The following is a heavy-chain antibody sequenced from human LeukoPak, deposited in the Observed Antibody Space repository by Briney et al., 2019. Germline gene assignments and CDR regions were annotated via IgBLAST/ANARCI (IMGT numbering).Heavy chain of an antibody. Sequence: PGGSLRLSCAASGFTFSAYYMSWIRQAPGKGLEWVSHISTSSSSTNYADSVKGRFTISRDNAKNSLYLQMNSLRAEDTAVYYCARVAFCSGGTCYKYFDCWGQGTLVTVSS. D-gene: IGHD2-15*01. J-gene: IGHJ4*02. CDR3: ARVAFCSGGTCYKYFDC. CDR2: ISTSSSST. V-gene: IGHV3-11*06. CDR1: GFTFSAYY.